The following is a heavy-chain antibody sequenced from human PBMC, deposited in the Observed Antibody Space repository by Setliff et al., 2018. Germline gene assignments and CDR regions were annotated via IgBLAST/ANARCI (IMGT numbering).Heavy chain of an antibody. Sequence: PGGSLRLSCAASGFTFSDHYMDWVRQAPGKGLEWVGRTRNKANSYTTEYAASVKGRFTISRDDSKNSLYLQTNSLKTEDTAVYYCARVGTYYYYGMDVWGQGTTVTVSS. D-gene: IGHD1-1*01. J-gene: IGHJ6*02. CDR3: ARVGTYYYYGMDV. CDR1: GFTFSDHY. CDR2: TRNKANSYTT. V-gene: IGHV3-72*01.